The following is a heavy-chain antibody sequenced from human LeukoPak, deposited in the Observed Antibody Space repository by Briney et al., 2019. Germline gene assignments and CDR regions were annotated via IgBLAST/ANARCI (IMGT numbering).Heavy chain of an antibody. V-gene: IGHV3-21*06. J-gene: IGHJ5*02. CDR3: ARDSVPLEATQRNSFDP. D-gene: IGHD2-15*01. CDR2: VDTTSNYI. CDR1: GFTLSRYT. Sequence: GGSLRLSCAASGFTLSRYTMNWVRQAPGKGLEWVSSVDTTSNYIYYADSVKGRFTISRDNAKNSVYLQMNSLRAEDMAVYFCARDSVPLEATQRNSFDPWGQGTLVTVSS.